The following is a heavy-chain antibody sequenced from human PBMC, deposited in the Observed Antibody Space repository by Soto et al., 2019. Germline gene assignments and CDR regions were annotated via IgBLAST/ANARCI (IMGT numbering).Heavy chain of an antibody. V-gene: IGHV1-8*01. CDR2: MNPNNGNA. Sequence: ASVKVSCKASGFTFITYDFSWVRQAAGQGLEWMGWMNPNNGNAGFAQKFRGRINMTRNTSISTAYLELSSRRSDDSAVYFCARREARSAPIYLHPWRQGTPVTVSS. CDR3: ARREARSAPIYLHP. CDR1: GFTFITYD. J-gene: IGHJ5*02.